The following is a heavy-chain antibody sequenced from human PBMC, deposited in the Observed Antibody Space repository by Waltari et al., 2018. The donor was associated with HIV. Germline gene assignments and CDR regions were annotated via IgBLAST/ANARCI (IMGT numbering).Heavy chain of an antibody. CDR1: GGTLSNNV. CDR2: IIPVFGTA. D-gene: IGHD1-26*01. Sequence: VLLLQSGAEVKKPGSSVKVSCKTSGGTLSNNVITWVRQAPGQGLEWMGGIIPVFGTADYAQKFRDRVTITADESTTTVYMEVSSLRPDDTAVYYCARDEGLTLGAAGDAFDIWGQGTVVTVSS. CDR3: ARDEGLTLGAAGDAFDI. J-gene: IGHJ3*02. V-gene: IGHV1-69*01.